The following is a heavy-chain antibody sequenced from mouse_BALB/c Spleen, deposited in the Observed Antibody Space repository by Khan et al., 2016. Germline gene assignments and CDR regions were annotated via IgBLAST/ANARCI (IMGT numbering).Heavy chain of an antibody. D-gene: IGHD2-5*01. V-gene: IGHV1-15*01. CDR3: SRSKAYCSNDCVMDY. J-gene: IGHJ4*01. Sequence: QVQLKQSGAELVRPAASLTLSCTASGYTLTDYEIHWVKQTPVHGLDWIGSIDHETGGTTYNQTFKGKPFLTADKSSNTAYMVIRSRTIEDSAVYYCSRSKAYCSNDCVMDYWGQGTSVTVSS. CDR2: IDHETGGT. CDR1: GYTLTDYE.